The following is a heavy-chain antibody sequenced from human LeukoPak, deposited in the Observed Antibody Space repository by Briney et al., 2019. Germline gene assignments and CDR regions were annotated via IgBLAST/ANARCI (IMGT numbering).Heavy chain of an antibody. CDR3: ARHRLTIFPFDP. Sequence: SETLSLTCTVSGGSISSYYWSWIRQPPGKGLEWIGYIYYSGSTNYNPSLKSRVTISVDTSKNQFSLKLSSVTAADTAVYYCARHRLTIFPFDPWGQGTLVTVSS. V-gene: IGHV4-59*08. J-gene: IGHJ5*02. CDR2: IYYSGST. CDR1: GGSISSYY. D-gene: IGHD3-3*01.